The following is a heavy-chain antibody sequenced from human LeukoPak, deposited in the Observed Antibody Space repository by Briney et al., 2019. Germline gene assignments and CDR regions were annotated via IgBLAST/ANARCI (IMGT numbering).Heavy chain of an antibody. D-gene: IGHD6-13*01. Sequence: SETLSLTCTVSGGSISSSSYYWGWIRQPPGKGLEWIESIYYSGSTYYNPSLKSRVTISVDTSKNQFSLKLSSVTAADTAVYYCARLAEQLRPRNWFDPWGQGTLVTVSS. CDR2: IYYSGST. V-gene: IGHV4-39*01. J-gene: IGHJ5*02. CDR1: GGSISSSSYY. CDR3: ARLAEQLRPRNWFDP.